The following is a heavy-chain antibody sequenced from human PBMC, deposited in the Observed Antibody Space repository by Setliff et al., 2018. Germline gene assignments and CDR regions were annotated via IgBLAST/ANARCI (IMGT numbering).Heavy chain of an antibody. D-gene: IGHD6-6*01. CDR2: INHRGST. Sequence: SETLSLTCAAYGGTFSDYHWTWIRQSPEKGLEWIGEINHRGSTNYNPSLKSRVTISIDTSRDQFSLKLVSMIAADTAVYYCARGRNIAARLLDSWGQGTLVTVSS. V-gene: IGHV4-34*01. CDR3: ARGRNIAARLLDS. CDR1: GGTFSDYH. J-gene: IGHJ4*02.